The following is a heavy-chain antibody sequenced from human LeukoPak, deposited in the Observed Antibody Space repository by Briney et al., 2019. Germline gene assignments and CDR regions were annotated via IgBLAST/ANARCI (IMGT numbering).Heavy chain of an antibody. CDR3: ARLEPPFASSADY. CDR1: GGSISSYY. CDR2: MYHSGNT. Sequence: SGPTLVNPSETLSLTCTVSGGSISSYYWSWIRQPPGKGLEWIGSMYHSGNTYNNPSLKSRVTISLDTSKNQFSLRLSSVTAADTAVYYCARLEPPFASSADYWGQGTLVTVSS. V-gene: IGHV4-59*08. J-gene: IGHJ4*02. D-gene: IGHD1-14*01.